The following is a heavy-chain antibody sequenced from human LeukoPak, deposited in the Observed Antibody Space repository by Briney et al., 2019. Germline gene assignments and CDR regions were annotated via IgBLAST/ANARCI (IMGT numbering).Heavy chain of an antibody. Sequence: ASVKVSCKASGYTFTGYYMHWVRQAPGQGLEWMGWINPNSGGTNYAQKFQGRVTMTRDTSISTAYMELSRLRSDDTAVYHCARVSRLAYYYDSSGYTADYWGQGTLVTVSS. J-gene: IGHJ4*02. D-gene: IGHD3-22*01. CDR3: ARVSRLAYYYDSSGYTADY. CDR2: INPNSGGT. V-gene: IGHV1-2*02. CDR1: GYTFTGYY.